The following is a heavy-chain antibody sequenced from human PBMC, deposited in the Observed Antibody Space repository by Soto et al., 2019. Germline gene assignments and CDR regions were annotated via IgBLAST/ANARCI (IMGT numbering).Heavy chain of an antibody. CDR1: GYTFTSYA. CDR3: ARGRYSSGWYQGYDAFDI. CDR2: INAGNGNT. Sequence: ASVKVSCKAPGYTFTSYAMHWVRQAPGQRLEWMGWINAGNGNTKYSQKFQGRVTITRDTSASTAYMELSSLRSEDTAVYYCARGRYSSGWYQGYDAFDIWGQGTMVTVSS. J-gene: IGHJ3*02. D-gene: IGHD6-19*01. V-gene: IGHV1-3*01.